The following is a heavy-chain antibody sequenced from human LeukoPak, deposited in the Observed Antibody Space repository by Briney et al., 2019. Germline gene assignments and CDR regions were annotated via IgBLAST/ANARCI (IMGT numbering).Heavy chain of an antibody. CDR1: GFTFSAHI. J-gene: IGHJ3*02. CDR2: IRKKPNEYTT. D-gene: IGHD3-3*01. CDR3: TREGGVGDYTAFDI. V-gene: IGHV3-72*01. Sequence: GGSLRLSCAASGFTFSAHIMDWVRQAPGKGLEWIGRIRKKPNEYTTEYAASVKGRFLISRDDSKDSVLLQMNSLETEDTAVYFCTREGGVGDYTAFDIWGHGTLVTVSS.